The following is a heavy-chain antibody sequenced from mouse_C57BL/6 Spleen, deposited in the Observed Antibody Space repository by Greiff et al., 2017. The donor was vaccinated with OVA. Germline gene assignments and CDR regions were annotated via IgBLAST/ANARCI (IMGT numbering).Heavy chain of an antibody. D-gene: IGHD1-1*01. CDR1: GFSLTSYG. CDR2: IWRGGST. V-gene: IGHV2-5*01. CDR3: AKEDYYGSSSYWYFDV. Sequence: QVQLKESGPGLVQPSQSLSITCTVSGFSLTSYGVHWVRQSPGKGLEWLGVIWRGGSTDYNAAFMSRLSITKDNSKSQVFFKMNSLQADDTAIYYCAKEDYYGSSSYWYFDVWGTGTTVTVSS. J-gene: IGHJ1*03.